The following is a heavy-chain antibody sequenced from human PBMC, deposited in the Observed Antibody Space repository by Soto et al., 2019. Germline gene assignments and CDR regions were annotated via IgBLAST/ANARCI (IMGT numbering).Heavy chain of an antibody. CDR2: IIPIFGTA. Sequence: SVKVSCKASGGTFGSYAISWVRQAPGQGLEWMGGIIPIFGTANYAQKFQGRVTITADESTSTAYMELSSLRSEDTAVYYCARGNYSSSWYFSRYYYYYGMDVWGQGTTVTVSS. V-gene: IGHV1-69*13. CDR1: GGTFGSYA. CDR3: ARGNYSSSWYFSRYYYYYGMDV. J-gene: IGHJ6*02. D-gene: IGHD6-13*01.